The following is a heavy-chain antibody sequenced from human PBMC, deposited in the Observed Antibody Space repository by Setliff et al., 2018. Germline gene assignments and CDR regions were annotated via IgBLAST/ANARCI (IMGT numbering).Heavy chain of an antibody. CDR3: AKDLYWELPRGGLGY. CDR1: FTFSSYG. Sequence: FTFSSYGMHWVRQAPGKGLEWVAFIRYDGSNKYYADSVKGRFTISRDNSKNTLYLQMNSLRAEDTAVYYCAKDLYWELPRGGLGYWGQGTLVTVSS. V-gene: IGHV3-30*02. CDR2: IRYDGSNK. J-gene: IGHJ4*02. D-gene: IGHD1-26*01.